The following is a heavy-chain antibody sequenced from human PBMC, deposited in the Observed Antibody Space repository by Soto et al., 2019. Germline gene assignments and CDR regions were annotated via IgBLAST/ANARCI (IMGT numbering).Heavy chain of an antibody. J-gene: IGHJ5*02. CDR1: GASVRSYH. CDR2: VQMSGTT. D-gene: IGHD1-1*01. Sequence: PSETLSLTVAVSGASVRSYHWSWIRQAAGKGLEWIGRVQMSGTTNYNPSLKTRVTMSLDTSKNEVSLRMTSVTAADTAVYFCAKDRSTMRWFDPWGQGILVTVSS. V-gene: IGHV4-4*07. CDR3: AKDRSTMRWFDP.